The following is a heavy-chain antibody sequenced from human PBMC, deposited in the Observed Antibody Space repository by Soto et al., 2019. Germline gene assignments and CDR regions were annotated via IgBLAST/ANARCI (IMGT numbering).Heavy chain of an antibody. CDR1: GFTFSSYA. CDR2: ISGSGGST. D-gene: IGHD3-3*01. CDR3: AKDPITIFGVVIIRPNRFDP. J-gene: IGHJ5*02. Sequence: GGSLRLSCAASGFTFSSYAMSWVRQAPGKGLEWVSAISGSGGSTYYADSVKGRFTISRDNSKNTLYLQMNSLRAEDTAVYYCAKDPITIFGVVIIRPNRFDPWGQGTLVTVSS. V-gene: IGHV3-23*01.